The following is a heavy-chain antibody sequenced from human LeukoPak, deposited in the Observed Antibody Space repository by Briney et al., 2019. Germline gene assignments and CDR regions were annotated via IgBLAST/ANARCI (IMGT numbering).Heavy chain of an antibody. CDR2: ISYDGSNK. J-gene: IGHJ3*02. D-gene: IGHD6-19*01. V-gene: IGHV3-30*04. CDR1: GFTFSSYA. Sequence: GRSLRLSCAASGFTFSSYAMHWVRQAPGKGLEWVAVISYDGSNKYYADSVKGRFTISRDNSKNTLYLQMNSLRAEDTAVYYCARDEQGSGWFGAFDIWGQGTMVTISS. CDR3: ARDEQGSGWFGAFDI.